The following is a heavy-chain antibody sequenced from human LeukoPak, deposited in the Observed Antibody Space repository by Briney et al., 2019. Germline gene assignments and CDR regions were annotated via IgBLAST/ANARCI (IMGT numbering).Heavy chain of an antibody. CDR3: ARDLWGPAAGNS. J-gene: IGHJ4*02. V-gene: IGHV1-18*01. CDR2: ISAYNGNT. CDR1: GYTFTSYG. Sequence: ASVKVSCKASGYTFTSYGISWGRQAPGQGLEWMGWISAYNGNTNYAQKLQGRVTMTTDTSTSTTYMELRRLRSDDTAVYYCARDLWGPAAGNSWGQGTLVTVSS. D-gene: IGHD6-13*01.